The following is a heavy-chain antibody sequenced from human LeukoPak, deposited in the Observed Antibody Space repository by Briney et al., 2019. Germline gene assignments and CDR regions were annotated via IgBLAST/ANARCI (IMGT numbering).Heavy chain of an antibody. CDR3: AKEGSSWSTFDY. Sequence: GGSLRLSCATSGFTFNDYAMYWVRQAPGKGLEWVSGISWNSRSIAYADSVKGRFTISRDNAKNSLYLQMNSLRAEDMALYYCAKEGSSWSTFDYWGQGTLVTVSS. J-gene: IGHJ4*02. V-gene: IGHV3-9*03. D-gene: IGHD6-13*01. CDR2: ISWNSRSI. CDR1: GFTFNDYA.